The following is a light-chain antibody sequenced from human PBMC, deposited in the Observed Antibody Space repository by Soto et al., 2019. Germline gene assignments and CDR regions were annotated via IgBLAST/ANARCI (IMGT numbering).Light chain of an antibody. CDR3: RSYTSSSIPV. Sequence: QSALTQPASVSGSPGQSITISCTGTSSDVGGYNYVSWYQQHPGKAPKLMIYDVSNRPSGVSNRFSGSKSGNTASLTISGLQAEDEADYYCRSYTSSSIPVFGRGTKVTAL. J-gene: IGLJ2*01. CDR2: DVS. CDR1: SSDVGGYNY. V-gene: IGLV2-14*01.